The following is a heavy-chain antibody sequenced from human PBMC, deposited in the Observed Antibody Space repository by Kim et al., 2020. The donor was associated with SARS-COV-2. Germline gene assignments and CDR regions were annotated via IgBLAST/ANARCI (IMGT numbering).Heavy chain of an antibody. V-gene: IGHV1-46*01. CDR3: VREREVAFYFDS. D-gene: IGHD3-3*02. CDR1: GYAFTEYH. J-gene: IGHJ4*02. Sequence: ASVKVSCKTSGYAFTEYHIHWVRQAPGQGLEWLGIIKANGYTTLYAQKFEGRVTMTSDTSATTVYMELSGLRYDDTALYYCVREREVAFYFDSWGQGTLV. CDR2: IKANGYTT.